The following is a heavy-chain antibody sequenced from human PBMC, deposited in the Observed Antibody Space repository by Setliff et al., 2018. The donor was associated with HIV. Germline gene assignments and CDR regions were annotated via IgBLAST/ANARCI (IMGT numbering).Heavy chain of an antibody. D-gene: IGHD2-21*02. Sequence: PSETLSLTCAVYGGSFSGYYWNWIRQPPGKGLEWIGEIIHSGGTNYNPSLKSRVIISLDTSKNHLSLKLRSVTAADTAMYYCSRSGIGYGGDSNTFDIWGQGTLVTVSS. CDR3: SRSGIGYGGDSNTFDI. CDR1: GGSFSGYY. V-gene: IGHV4-34*12. CDR2: IIHSGGT. J-gene: IGHJ3*02.